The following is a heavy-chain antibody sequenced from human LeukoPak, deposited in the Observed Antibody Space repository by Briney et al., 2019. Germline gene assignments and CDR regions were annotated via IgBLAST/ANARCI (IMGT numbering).Heavy chain of an antibody. V-gene: IGHV3-48*01. J-gene: IGHJ4*02. D-gene: IGHD6-19*01. CDR2: ISSSSSTI. Sequence: QSGGSLRLSCAASGFTFSSYSMNWVRQAPGKGLEWVSYISSSSSTIYYADSVKGRFTISRDNAKNSLYLQMNSLRAEDTAVYYCIVLAVTATLGFDYWGQGTLVTVSS. CDR1: GFTFSSYS. CDR3: IVLAVTATLGFDY.